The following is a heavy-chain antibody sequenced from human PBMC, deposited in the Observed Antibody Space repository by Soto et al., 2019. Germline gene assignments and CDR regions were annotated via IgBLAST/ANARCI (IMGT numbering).Heavy chain of an antibody. CDR1: GFNFINAW. CDR3: SALGV. J-gene: IGHJ6*02. Sequence: EVQLVESGGGLVEPGGSLRLSCAASGFNFINAWMHWVRQAPGKGLEWVGRIKSKTDGGTTDYAAPVKGRFIISRDDSKNTLYLQINSLKMENTAVYYCSALGVWGQGTTVTVSS. D-gene: IGHD1-26*01. CDR2: IKSKTDGGTT. V-gene: IGHV3-15*07.